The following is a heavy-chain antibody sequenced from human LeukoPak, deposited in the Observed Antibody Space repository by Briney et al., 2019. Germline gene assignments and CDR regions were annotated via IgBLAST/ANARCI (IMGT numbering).Heavy chain of an antibody. CDR2: IYHSGST. V-gene: IGHV4-4*02. Sequence: SETLSLTCAVSGGSISSSNWWSWVRQPPGKGLEWIGEIYHSGSTNYNPSLKSRVTISVDKSKNQFSLKLSSVTAADTAVYYSARHGGPTTVTTLWYFDLWGRGTQVTVSS. J-gene: IGHJ2*01. CDR3: ARHGGPTTVTTLWYFDL. D-gene: IGHD4-17*01. CDR1: GGSISSSNW.